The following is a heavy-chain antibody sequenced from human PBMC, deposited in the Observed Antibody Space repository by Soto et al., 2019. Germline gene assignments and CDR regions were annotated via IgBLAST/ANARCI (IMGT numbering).Heavy chain of an antibody. J-gene: IGHJ6*02. CDR1: GYTFGAYY. Sequence: QVQLVQSGPEVKTPGASVRVSCKSSGYTFGAYYIHWVRQAPGQGLEWMEWVSPLSGGTNIAQRFQGRLRLTSDASINTVFMELSSLRSGDTALYFCAREFDSGDLGLDLWGQGTTVSVS. CDR2: VSPLSGGT. V-gene: IGHV1-2*02. CDR3: AREFDSGDLGLDL. D-gene: IGHD2-21*01.